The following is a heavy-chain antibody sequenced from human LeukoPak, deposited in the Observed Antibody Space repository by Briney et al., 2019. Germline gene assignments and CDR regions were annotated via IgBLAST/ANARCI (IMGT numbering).Heavy chain of an antibody. J-gene: IGHJ4*02. Sequence: ESLKVSCKGSGYTFPSYWIGWVRQMPGKGLEWMGIIHPDDSDTRYSPSFQGQVTISADKSISTAYLQWSSLKASDTAMYYCARRYCSGRNCYYFDYWGQGTLVTVSS. CDR1: GYTFPSYW. D-gene: IGHD2-15*01. CDR3: ARRYCSGRNCYYFDY. CDR2: IHPDDSDT. V-gene: IGHV5-51*01.